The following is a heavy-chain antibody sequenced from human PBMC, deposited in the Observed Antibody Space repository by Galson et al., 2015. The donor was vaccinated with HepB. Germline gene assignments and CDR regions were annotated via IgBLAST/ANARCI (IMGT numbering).Heavy chain of an antibody. CDR2: TYYRSKWYS. CDR1: GDSVSRDTVG. V-gene: IGHV6-1*01. CDR3: TRVAHLGRGMNV. Sequence: CAISGDSVSRDTVGWNWIRQSPSRGLEWLGRTYYRSKWYSDYAISVKSRIIINGDSSTNQFFLQLNSVTPEDTAVYYCTRVAHLGRGMNVWGQGTTVTV. J-gene: IGHJ6*02. D-gene: IGHD3-10*01.